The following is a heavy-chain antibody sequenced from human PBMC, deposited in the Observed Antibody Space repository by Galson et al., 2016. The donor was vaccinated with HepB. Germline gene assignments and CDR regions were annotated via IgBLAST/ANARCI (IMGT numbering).Heavy chain of an antibody. V-gene: IGHV3-23*01. CDR1: GFNFGSYA. CDR2: ITGSGAGI. D-gene: IGHD6-13*01. Sequence: SLRLSCAASGFNFGSYAMTWVRQAPGKGLEWVSTITGSGAGIYYLDSVKGRFTISRNSTQSTVSLQMNSLRVEDTATYYCAKGVHVSAAGSFGMGAWGAGITVTVSS. CDR3: AKGVHVSAAGSFGMGA. J-gene: IGHJ6*04.